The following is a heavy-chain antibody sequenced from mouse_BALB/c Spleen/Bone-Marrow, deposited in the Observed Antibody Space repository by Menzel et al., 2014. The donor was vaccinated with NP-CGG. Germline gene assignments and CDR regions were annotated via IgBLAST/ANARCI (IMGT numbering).Heavy chain of an antibody. D-gene: IGHD2-14*01. CDR3: ARTRYRFDVWFAY. J-gene: IGHJ3*01. Sequence: VPLPQSGAELVRPGASGKLSFKASGYTFNSYWMDWVKQRPGQGLEWIGRIDPYNSETHYNQKFKGKAILTVDKSSSTAYMQLSSLTSEDSAVYYCARTRYRFDVWFAYWGQGTPVTVTA. V-gene: IGHV1-74*01. CDR2: IDPYNSET. CDR1: GYTFNSYW.